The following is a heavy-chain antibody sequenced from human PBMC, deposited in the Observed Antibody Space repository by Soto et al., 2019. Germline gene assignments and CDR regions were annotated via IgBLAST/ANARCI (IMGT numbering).Heavy chain of an antibody. CDR3: ARTQGRYFDY. V-gene: IGHV3-23*01. CDR2: ISGSGGST. J-gene: IGHJ4*02. CDR1: GFTFSSYA. Sequence: EVQLLESGGGLVQPGGSLRLSCAASGFTFSSYAMSWVRQAPGKGLEWVSTISGSGGSTYYADSVKGRFTISRDNSKNALYLQMNSLRAEDTAVYYCARTQGRYFDYWGQGTLVTVSS. D-gene: IGHD3-16*01.